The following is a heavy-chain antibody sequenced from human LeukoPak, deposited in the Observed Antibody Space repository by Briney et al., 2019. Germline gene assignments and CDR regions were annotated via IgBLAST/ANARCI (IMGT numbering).Heavy chain of an antibody. J-gene: IGHJ4*02. Sequence: ASVKVSCKASGYTFTGYYMHWVRQAPGQGLEWMGWISPDSGDTNYAQKFQGRVTMTRDTSISAAYMELSRLTSDDTAVFYCAREESSCSGGSCYIDHWGQGTLVTVSS. V-gene: IGHV1-2*02. CDR1: GYTFTGYY. CDR2: ISPDSGDT. D-gene: IGHD2-15*01. CDR3: AREESSCSGGSCYIDH.